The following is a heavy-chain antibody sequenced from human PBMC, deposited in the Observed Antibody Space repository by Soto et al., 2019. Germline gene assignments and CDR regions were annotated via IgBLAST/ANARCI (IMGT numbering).Heavy chain of an antibody. V-gene: IGHV4-59*02. CDR3: ARVFPSYCGGDCSYFDS. CDR1: GGSVNSYY. Sequence: QVQLQESGPGLVKPSETLSLTCTVSGGSVNSYYWSWIRQLPGKGLEWIGYVFYSGISSYNPSLKSRVSMSVDMSMNQFSPKLSSVTAADTAVYYCARVFPSYCGGDCSYFDSWGQGTLVTVSS. CDR2: VFYSGIS. J-gene: IGHJ4*02. D-gene: IGHD2-21*02.